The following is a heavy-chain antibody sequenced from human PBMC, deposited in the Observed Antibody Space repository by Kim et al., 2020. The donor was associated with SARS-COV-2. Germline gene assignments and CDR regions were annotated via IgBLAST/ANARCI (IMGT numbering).Heavy chain of an antibody. CDR2: INNIGTTI. Sequence: GGSLRLSCAASGFTFSDFYMSWIRQAPGKGLEWVSYINNIGTTIYYADSVKGRFTISRDNAKNSLYLHMNSLRAEDTAVYYCARVYAAVAGYWGQGTLVTVSS. J-gene: IGHJ4*02. CDR1: GFTFSDFY. CDR3: ARVYAAVAGY. V-gene: IGHV3-11*01. D-gene: IGHD6-19*01.